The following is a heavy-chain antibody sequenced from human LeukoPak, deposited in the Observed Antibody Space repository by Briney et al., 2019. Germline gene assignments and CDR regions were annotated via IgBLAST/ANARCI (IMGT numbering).Heavy chain of an antibody. V-gene: IGHV3-64D*09. D-gene: IGHD4-23*01. CDR3: VKDLVTTVVTSGNY. CDR2: ISSNGGST. J-gene: IGHJ4*02. Sequence: GGSLRLSCAASGFTFSSYAMHWVRQAPGKGLEYVSAISSNGGSTYYADSVKGRFTISRDNSKNTLYLQMSSLRAEDTAVYYCVKDLVTTVVTSGNYWGQGTLVTVSS. CDR1: GFTFSSYA.